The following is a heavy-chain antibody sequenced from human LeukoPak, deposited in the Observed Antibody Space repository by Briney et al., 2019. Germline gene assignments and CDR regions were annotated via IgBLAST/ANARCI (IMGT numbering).Heavy chain of an antibody. CDR3: AREGLGYCSGGSCSLYYFDY. CDR1: GFTVSSNY. V-gene: IGHV3-53*01. J-gene: IGHJ4*02. CDR2: IYSGGST. Sequence: GGSLRLSCAASGFTVSSNYMSWVRQAPGKGLEWVSVIYSGGSTYYADSVKGRFTISRDNSKNTLYLQMNSLRAEDTAVYYCAREGLGYCSGGSCSLYYFDYWGQGTLVTVSS. D-gene: IGHD2-15*01.